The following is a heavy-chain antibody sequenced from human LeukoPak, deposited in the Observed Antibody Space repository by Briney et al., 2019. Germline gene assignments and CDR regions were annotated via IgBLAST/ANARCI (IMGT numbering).Heavy chain of an antibody. D-gene: IGHD5-18*01. CDR2: INHSGST. Sequence: SESLSLTCTVSGGSISSSSYYWGWLRQPPGKGLEGIGEINHSGSTNYNPSLKSRVNISVDTSKNQFSLKLSSVTAADTAVYYCARLLGSEYSYGYNYYYYIDVWGKGTTVTISS. J-gene: IGHJ6*03. CDR1: GGSISSSSYY. CDR3: ARLLGSEYSYGYNYYYYIDV. V-gene: IGHV4-39*07.